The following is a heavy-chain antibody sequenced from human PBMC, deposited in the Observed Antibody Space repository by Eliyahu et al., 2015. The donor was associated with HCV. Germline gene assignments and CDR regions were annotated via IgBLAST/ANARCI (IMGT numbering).Heavy chain of an antibody. CDR1: XYXFTSYY. J-gene: IGHJ4*02. V-gene: IGHV1-46*01. D-gene: IGHD1-26*01. Sequence: QVQLVQSGAEVKXPGASVKVSCKASXYXFTSYYMXWVRQAPGQGLEWXGIINPSGGSTSYAQKFQGRVTMTRDTXTSTVYMELSSLRXEDTAVYYCARSGGSYPGHFDYWGQGTLVTVSS. CDR2: INPSGGST. CDR3: ARSGGSYPGHFDY.